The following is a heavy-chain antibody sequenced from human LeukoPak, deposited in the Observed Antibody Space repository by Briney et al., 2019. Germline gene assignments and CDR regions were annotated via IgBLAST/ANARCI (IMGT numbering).Heavy chain of an antibody. CDR3: AQTPYYYDSSGYSQVAFHFDY. V-gene: IGHV3-23*05. D-gene: IGHD3-22*01. J-gene: IGHJ4*02. CDR1: GFTFSGHS. Sequence: PGGSLRLSCATSGFTFSGHSMSWVRQAPGKGLEWVSSITSTATHTYYADSVKGRFTISRDNSKNTLYLQMNSLRAEDTAVYYCAQTPYYYDSSGYSQVAFHFDYWGQGTLVTVSS. CDR2: ITSTATHT.